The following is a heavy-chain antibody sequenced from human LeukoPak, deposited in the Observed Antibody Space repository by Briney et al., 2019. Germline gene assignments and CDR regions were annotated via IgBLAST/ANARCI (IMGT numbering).Heavy chain of an antibody. CDR3: AKNAQAAYYYMDV. V-gene: IGHV3-23*01. CDR2: ISGSGGST. J-gene: IGHJ6*03. Sequence: GGSLRLSCVASGFTFSSYGMSWVRQAPGKGLEWVSSISGSGGSTYYADSVKGRVTISRDNSKNTLYLRMSSLRVEATAVYYCAKNAQAAYYYMDVWGKGTTVTISS. CDR1: GFTFSSYG. D-gene: IGHD2-2*01.